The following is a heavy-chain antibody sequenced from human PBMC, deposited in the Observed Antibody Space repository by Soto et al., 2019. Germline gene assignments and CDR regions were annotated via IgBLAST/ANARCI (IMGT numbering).Heavy chain of an antibody. Sequence: SVKVSCKASGFTFTISAVQCVLQARGQRLEWKGWIVVGSGNTNYAQKFQERVTITRDMSTSTAYMELSSLRSEDTAVYYCAAEGYGIVAFDYWGQGTLVTVSS. V-gene: IGHV1-58*01. CDR2: IVVGSGNT. J-gene: IGHJ4*02. CDR1: GFTFTISA. CDR3: AAEGYGIVAFDY. D-gene: IGHD3-22*01.